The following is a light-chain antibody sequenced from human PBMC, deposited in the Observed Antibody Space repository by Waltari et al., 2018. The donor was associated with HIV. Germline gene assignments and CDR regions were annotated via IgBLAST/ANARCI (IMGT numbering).Light chain of an antibody. Sequence: QSVLTQPPSVSAAPGQRVPISCSGTSSNVCTIYVCWYQQLPGTAPKLLIYDNNKRPSEIPDRFSGSKSDTSATLDISGLQTGDEADYYCGTWDSRLSIYVFGAGTRVTVL. CDR2: DNN. J-gene: IGLJ1*01. CDR1: SSNVCTIY. V-gene: IGLV1-51*01. CDR3: GTWDSRLSIYV.